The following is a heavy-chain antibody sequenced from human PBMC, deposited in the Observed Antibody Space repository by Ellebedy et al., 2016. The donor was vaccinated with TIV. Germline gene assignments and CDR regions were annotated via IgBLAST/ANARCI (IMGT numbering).Heavy chain of an antibody. Sequence: GESLKISCEASGFSFSNYWMSWVRQGPGKGLEWVANMKQDGSEKFYVDSVNGRFTISRDNAKNSLYLYLSSLRPEDTAVYYCARLNWGRFAFDFWGQGTLVTVSS. D-gene: IGHD7-27*01. CDR1: GFSFSNYW. J-gene: IGHJ5*01. V-gene: IGHV3-7*01. CDR2: MKQDGSEK. CDR3: ARLNWGRFAFDF.